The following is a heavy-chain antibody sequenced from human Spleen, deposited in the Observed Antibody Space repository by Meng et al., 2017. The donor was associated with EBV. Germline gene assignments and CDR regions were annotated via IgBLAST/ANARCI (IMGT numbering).Heavy chain of an antibody. CDR2: TYYRSKWYN. J-gene: IGHJ5*01. CDR1: GDSVSSNSAA. V-gene: IGHV6-1*01. CDR3: AREGSGYGNNFFDS. Sequence: QVQRQQSGPGLVKPSQTLSLTCAISGDSVSSNSAAWNWIRQSPSRGLEWLGRTYYRSKWYNDYAVSVKSRITINPDTSKNQFSLKLTSVTAADTAMYYCAREGSGYGNNFFDSWGQGPLVTVSS. D-gene: IGHD5-12*01.